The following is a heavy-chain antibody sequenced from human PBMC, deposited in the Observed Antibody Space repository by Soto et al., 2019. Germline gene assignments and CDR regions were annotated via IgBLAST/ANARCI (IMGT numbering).Heavy chain of an antibody. Sequence: GGSLRLSCAASGVTFSSYAMSWVRQAPGKGLEWVSAISGSGGSTYYTDSVKGRFTISRDNSKNTLYLQMNSLRAEDTAVYYCAKSILVAAAASYYYYYMDVWGKGTTVTVSS. CDR1: GVTFSSYA. D-gene: IGHD6-13*01. J-gene: IGHJ6*03. CDR3: AKSILVAAAASYYYYYMDV. V-gene: IGHV3-23*01. CDR2: ISGSGGST.